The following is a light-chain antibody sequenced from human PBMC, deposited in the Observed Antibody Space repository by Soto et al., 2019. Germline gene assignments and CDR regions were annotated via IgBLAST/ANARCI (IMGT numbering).Light chain of an antibody. CDR3: QQYYDWPPWT. V-gene: IGKV3-15*01. CDR2: YAS. J-gene: IGKJ1*01. Sequence: EIVMTQSPVTLSVSPGGRATLSCRASQTVRSNLAWYQQKPGQAPGLLIHYASTMAAGVPARFSGSGYGTEFTLTISSLQSEYSAVYFCQQYYDWPPWTFGQGTKVDNK. CDR1: QTVRSN.